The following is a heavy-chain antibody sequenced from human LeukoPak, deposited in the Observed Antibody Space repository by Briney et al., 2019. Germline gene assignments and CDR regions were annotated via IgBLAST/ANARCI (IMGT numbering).Heavy chain of an antibody. CDR3: ARESGGSSWYGNAFDI. CDR2: ISSSSSYI. D-gene: IGHD6-13*01. V-gene: IGHV3-21*05. J-gene: IGHJ3*02. CDR1: GFTFSSYS. Sequence: GGSLRLSCAASGFTFSSYSMNWVRQAPGKGLEWVSYISSSSSYIYYADSVKGRFTISRDNAKNSLYLQMNSLRAEDTAVYYCARESGGSSWYGNAFDIWGQGTMVTVSS.